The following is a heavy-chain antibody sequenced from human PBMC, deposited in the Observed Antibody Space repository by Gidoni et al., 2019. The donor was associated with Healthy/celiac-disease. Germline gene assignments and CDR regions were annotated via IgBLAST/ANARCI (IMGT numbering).Heavy chain of an antibody. CDR1: GYTFTSYG. CDR2: ISAYNGNT. CDR3: ARDRKYYDSSGYLHWFDP. V-gene: IGHV1-18*04. D-gene: IGHD3-22*01. J-gene: IGHJ5*02. Sequence: QVQLVQSGAEVKKPGASVKLSCKASGYTFTSYGNSWVRQAPGQGLEWMGWISAYNGNTNYAQKLQGRVTMTTDTSTSTAYMELRSLRSDDTAVYYCARDRKYYDSSGYLHWFDPWGQGTLVTVSS.